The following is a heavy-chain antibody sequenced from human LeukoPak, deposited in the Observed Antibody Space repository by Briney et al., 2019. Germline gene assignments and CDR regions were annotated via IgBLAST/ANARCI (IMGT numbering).Heavy chain of an antibody. D-gene: IGHD6-19*01. Sequence: ASVKVSCKASGYTFTGYYMHWVRQAPGQGLEWMGWINPNSGGTNYAQKFQGRVTMTRDTSISTAYMELSRLRSDDTAVYYCARSTPIAVAGVGNYWGQGTLVTVSS. CDR3: ARSTPIAVAGVGNY. J-gene: IGHJ4*02. V-gene: IGHV1-2*02. CDR1: GYTFTGYY. CDR2: INPNSGGT.